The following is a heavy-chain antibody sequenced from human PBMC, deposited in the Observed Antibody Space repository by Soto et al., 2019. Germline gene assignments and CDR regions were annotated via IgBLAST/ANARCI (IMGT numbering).Heavy chain of an antibody. CDR1: GYRFTSYG. CDR3: ARDAAVAGRGYVMDL. V-gene: IGHV1-18*01. Sequence: QAQLVQSGAEVRKPGASVKVSCKASGYRFTSYGISWVRQAPGQGLEWMGWISIFNVNTKSAQKVQDRVTMTTDTSTNTAYMVLRSLNSDDTAIYYCARDAAVAGRGYVMDLWGQGTTVSVSS. J-gene: IGHJ6*02. D-gene: IGHD6-19*01. CDR2: ISIFNVNT.